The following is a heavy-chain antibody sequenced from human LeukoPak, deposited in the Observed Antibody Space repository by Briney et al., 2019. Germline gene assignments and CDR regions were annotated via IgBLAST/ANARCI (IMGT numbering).Heavy chain of an antibody. CDR3: AKMGPDIVVVPAAF. V-gene: IGHV3-23*01. Sequence: PGRSLRPSCAASGFTFSSYAMHWVRQAPGKGLEWVSAISGSGGSTYYADSVKGRFTISRDNSKNTLYLQMNSLRAEDTAVYYCAKMGPDIVVVPAAFWGQGTLVTVSS. CDR2: ISGSGGST. J-gene: IGHJ4*02. CDR1: GFTFSSYA. D-gene: IGHD2-2*01.